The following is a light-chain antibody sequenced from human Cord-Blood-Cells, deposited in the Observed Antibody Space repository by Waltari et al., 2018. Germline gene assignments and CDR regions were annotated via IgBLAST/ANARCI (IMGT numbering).Light chain of an antibody. CDR1: SSDVGGYNY. J-gene: IGLJ1*01. Sequence: QSALTQPASVSGSPGQSITISCTGTSSDVGGYNYVSWYQQHPGNAPKLMIYDVSNRPSGVSSRFSASKSGNTASLTISGLQAEDEADYYCSSYTSSSTYVFGTGTKVTVL. CDR2: DVS. CDR3: SSYTSSSTYV. V-gene: IGLV2-14*03.